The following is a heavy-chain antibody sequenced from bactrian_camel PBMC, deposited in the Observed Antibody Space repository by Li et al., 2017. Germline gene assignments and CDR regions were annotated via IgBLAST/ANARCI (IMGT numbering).Heavy chain of an antibody. CDR2: IYVAEGSL. CDR1: GYTFSGNC. V-gene: IGHV3S1*01. Sequence: QVQLVESGGGLVQPGGSLRLSCTVSGYTFSGNCVAWFRQPSGKEREGIAVAAIYVAEGSLYYADSVKGRFTISQDNAENMVYLQMNNLTLEDTAMYYCAALFGPCHSDYAPGVVRAQRFDDLGYWGQGTQVTVS. J-gene: IGHJ6*01. D-gene: IGHD4*01. CDR3: AALFGPCHSDYAPGVVRAQRFDDLGY.